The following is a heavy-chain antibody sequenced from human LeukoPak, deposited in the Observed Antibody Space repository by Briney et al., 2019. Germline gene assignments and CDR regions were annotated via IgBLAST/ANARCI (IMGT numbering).Heavy chain of an antibody. J-gene: IGHJ4*02. CDR2: IYYSGTT. CDR1: GGSISSSSHY. D-gene: IGHD3-10*01. CDR3: ARVLRPMASQYYFDY. V-gene: IGHV4-39*07. Sequence: SETLSLTCTVSGGSISSSSHYWGWIRQPPGKGLDWIGSIYYSGTTSYNPSLKTRVTISIDTSKNQFSLKLSSVTAADTAVYYCARVLRPMASQYYFDYWGQGTLVTVSS.